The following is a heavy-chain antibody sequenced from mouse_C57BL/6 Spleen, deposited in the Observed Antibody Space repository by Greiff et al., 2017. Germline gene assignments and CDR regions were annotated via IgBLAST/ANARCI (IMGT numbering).Heavy chain of an antibody. J-gene: IGHJ1*03. CDR2: INPNYGTT. CDR1: SYSFTDYN. Sequence: EVQLQQSGPELVKPGASVKISCKASSYSFTDYNMNWVKQSNGKSLEWIGVINPNYGTTSYNQKFKGKATLTVDQSSSTAYMQLNSLTSEDSAVYYCARYYYGSSYWYFDVWGTGTTVTVSS. CDR3: ARYYYGSSYWYFDV. D-gene: IGHD1-1*01. V-gene: IGHV1-39*01.